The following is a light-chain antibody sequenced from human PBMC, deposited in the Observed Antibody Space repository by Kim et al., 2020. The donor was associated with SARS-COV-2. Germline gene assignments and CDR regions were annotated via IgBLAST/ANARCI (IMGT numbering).Light chain of an antibody. CDR2: TNT. Sequence: RITIACSGNTSNIKSNPVSWYQQFQGTAPKVLIYTNTQRPSGVPARFSGSKSGTSASLAISGLQSEDEADYYCAAWDDSLTGWVFGGGTQLTVL. CDR3: AAWDDSLTGWV. CDR1: TSNIKSNP. V-gene: IGLV1-44*01. J-gene: IGLJ3*02.